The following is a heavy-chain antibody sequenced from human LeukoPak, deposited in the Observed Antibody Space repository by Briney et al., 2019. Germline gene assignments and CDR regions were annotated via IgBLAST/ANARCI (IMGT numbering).Heavy chain of an antibody. CDR2: VSSTSSFI. J-gene: IGHJ3*02. CDR3: ARDPTHCSSTSCYQGDAFDI. CDR1: GFTFSSYS. D-gene: IGHD2-2*01. V-gene: IGHV3-21*04. Sequence: GGPLRLSCAASGFTFSSYSINWVRQAPGKGLEWVSCVSSTSSFIYYADSVKGRFTISRDNAKNSLYLQMNSLRAEDTALYHCARDPTHCSSTSCYQGDAFDIWGQGTMVTVSS.